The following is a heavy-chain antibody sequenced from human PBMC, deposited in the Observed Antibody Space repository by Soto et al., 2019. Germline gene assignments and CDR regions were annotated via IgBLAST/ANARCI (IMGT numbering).Heavy chain of an antibody. D-gene: IGHD2-15*01. CDR3: ARAPLPPDAMAVAATVYWYFDL. Sequence: SVKVSCKASGGTFSSYAISWVRQAPGQGLEWMGGIIPIFGTANYAQKFQGRVTITADESTSTAYMELSSLRSEDTAVYYCARAPLPPDAMAVAATVYWYFDLWGRGTLVTVSS. CDR1: GGTFSSYA. CDR2: IIPIFGTA. V-gene: IGHV1-69*13. J-gene: IGHJ2*01.